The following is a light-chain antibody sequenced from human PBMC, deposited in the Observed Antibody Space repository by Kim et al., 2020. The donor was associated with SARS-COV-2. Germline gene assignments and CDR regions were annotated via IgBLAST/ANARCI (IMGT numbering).Light chain of an antibody. CDR3: TSRDSNDNVV. V-gene: IGLV3-19*01. J-gene: IGLJ2*01. Sequence: SSELTQDPAVSVALGQTVRITCQGDSLRSYYATWYQQKPEQAPILVIYGKNNRPSGIPDRFSGSSSGNTASLTITGTQAGDEADYYCTSRDSNDNVVFGGGTQLTVL. CDR2: GKN. CDR1: SLRSYY.